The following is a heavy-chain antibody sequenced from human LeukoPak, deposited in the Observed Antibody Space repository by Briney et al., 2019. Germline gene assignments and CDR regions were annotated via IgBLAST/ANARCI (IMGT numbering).Heavy chain of an antibody. D-gene: IGHD4-17*01. CDR1: GDSISSGSYY. Sequence: SGTLSLTCTVSGDSISSGSYYWGWIRQPPGKGLEWIGSIYYSGSTYYNPSLKSRVTISVDTSKNQFSLRLSSVTAADTAVYYCARDPLRTNWFDPWGQGTLVTVSS. V-gene: IGHV4-39*07. CDR2: IYYSGST. J-gene: IGHJ5*02. CDR3: ARDPLRTNWFDP.